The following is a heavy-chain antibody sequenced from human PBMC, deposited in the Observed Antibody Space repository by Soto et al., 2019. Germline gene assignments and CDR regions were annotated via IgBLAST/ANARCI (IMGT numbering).Heavy chain of an antibody. D-gene: IGHD3-3*01. CDR2: IIPIFGTA. J-gene: IGHJ6*02. Sequence: SVKVSCKASGGTFSSYAISWVRQAPGQGLEWMGGIIPIFGTANYAQKFQGRVTITADESTSTAYMELSSLRSEDTAVYYCARTASLRFLAWLGSYGMDVWGQGPTVAVSS. V-gene: IGHV1-69*13. CDR3: ARTASLRFLAWLGSYGMDV. CDR1: GGTFSSYA.